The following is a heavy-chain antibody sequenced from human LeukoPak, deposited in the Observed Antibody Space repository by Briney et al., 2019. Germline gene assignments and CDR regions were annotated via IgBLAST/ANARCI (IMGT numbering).Heavy chain of an antibody. CDR1: GGTFSSYA. CDR2: IIPIFGTA. J-gene: IGHJ4*02. D-gene: IGHD2-15*01. V-gene: IGHV1-69*05. Sequence: SVKVSCKASGGTFSSYAISWVRQAPGQGLEWMGRIIPIFGTANYAQKFQGRVTITTDESTSTAYMELSSLRSEDTAVYYCARDPGVYCSGGSCPSSLDYWGQGTLVTVSS. CDR3: ARDPGVYCSGGSCPSSLDY.